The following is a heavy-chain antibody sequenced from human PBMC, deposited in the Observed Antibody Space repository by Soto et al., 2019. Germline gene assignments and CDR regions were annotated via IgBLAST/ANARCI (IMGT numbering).Heavy chain of an antibody. CDR3: ATAGSRDLNRGAFDI. V-gene: IGHV1-69*18. CDR2: IIPVFGTP. D-gene: IGHD3-10*01. J-gene: IGHJ3*02. CDR1: RGSFSSYG. Sequence: QMQVVQSGAELKKPGSSVKVSCKASRGSFSSYGIVWVRQAPGQGLEWMGRIIPVFGTPNYAQRFQGRVTMSVDASRTTAYMELSGLRSEDTALYYWATAGSRDLNRGAFDIWGQGTMVIVSS.